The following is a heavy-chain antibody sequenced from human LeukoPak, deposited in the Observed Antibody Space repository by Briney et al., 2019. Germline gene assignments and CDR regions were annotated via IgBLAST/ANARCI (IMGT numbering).Heavy chain of an antibody. Sequence: GASVKVSCKASGGTFSSYAISWVRQAPGQGLEWMGGIIPIFGTANYAQKFQGRVTITADESTSTAYMELSSLRSEDTAVYYCARVYRLINRSPYYYYGMDVWGQGTTVTVSS. J-gene: IGHJ6*02. CDR2: IIPIFGTA. CDR1: GGTFSSYA. D-gene: IGHD1-14*01. V-gene: IGHV1-69*13. CDR3: ARVYRLINRSPYYYYGMDV.